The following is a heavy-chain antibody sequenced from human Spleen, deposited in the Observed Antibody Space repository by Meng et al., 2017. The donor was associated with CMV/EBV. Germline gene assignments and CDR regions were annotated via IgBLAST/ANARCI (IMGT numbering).Heavy chain of an antibody. J-gene: IGHJ4*02. CDR3: ARQYDSYDY. D-gene: IGHD3-22*01. V-gene: IGHV3-48*04. CDR2: ISSGSSTM. CDR1: GFTFSSYS. Sequence: GESLKISCAASGFTFSSYSMDWVRQAPGKGLEWVAYISSGSSTMYYADSVKGRFTVSRDNVKNSVYLQMNSLRVDDAAVYYCARQYDSYDYWGQGTLVTVSS.